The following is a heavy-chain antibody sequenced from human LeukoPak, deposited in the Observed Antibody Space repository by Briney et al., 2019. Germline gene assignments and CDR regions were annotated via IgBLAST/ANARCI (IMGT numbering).Heavy chain of an antibody. CDR2: IYHSGNT. Sequence: SGTLFLTCAVSGGSISNSNWWSWVRQPPGKGLEWIGEIYHSGNTNYNPSLKSRVTITVDTSKNQFSLELNSVTAADTALYFCTTLYYYDTTGYYWRGFDYWGQGALVTVSS. D-gene: IGHD3-22*01. CDR3: TTLYYYDTTGYYWRGFDY. V-gene: IGHV4-4*02. J-gene: IGHJ4*02. CDR1: GGSISNSNW.